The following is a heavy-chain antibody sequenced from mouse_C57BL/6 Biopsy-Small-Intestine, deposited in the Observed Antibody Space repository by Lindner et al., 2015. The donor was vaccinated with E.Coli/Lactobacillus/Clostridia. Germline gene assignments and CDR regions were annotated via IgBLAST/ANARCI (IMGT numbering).Heavy chain of an antibody. CDR2: IFPGDGDT. CDR1: DFAFSNSW. J-gene: IGHJ3*01. V-gene: IGHV1-82*01. CDR3: ARGGGNGFAY. Sequence: VQLQESGPELVRPGASVKISCKASDFAFSNSWMNWVKQRPGMGLEWIGRIFPGDGDTLYNGKFKGKATLTADNSSSTAYIHLSSLTSEDSAVYFCARGGGNGFAYWGQGTLVTVST. D-gene: IGHD1-1*02.